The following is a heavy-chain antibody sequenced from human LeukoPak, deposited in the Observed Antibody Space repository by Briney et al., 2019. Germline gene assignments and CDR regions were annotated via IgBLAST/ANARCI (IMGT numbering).Heavy chain of an antibody. CDR3: ARRDYGGPRAADY. D-gene: IGHD4/OR15-4a*01. CDR1: GGSVSSDSYY. Sequence: SETLSLTCTVSGGSVSSDSYYWSWIRQPPGKGLEWIGYVYCTGTTNYNPSLKSRVTMSVDTSNNQLSLKLNSLTAADTALYYWARRDYGGPRAADYWGQGTLVTVSS. V-gene: IGHV4-61*01. CDR2: VYCTGTT. J-gene: IGHJ4*02.